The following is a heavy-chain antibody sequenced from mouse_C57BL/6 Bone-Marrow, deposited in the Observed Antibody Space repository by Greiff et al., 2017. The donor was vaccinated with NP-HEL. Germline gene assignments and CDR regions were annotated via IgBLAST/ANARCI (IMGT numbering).Heavy chain of an antibody. CDR1: GFTFSSYA. D-gene: IGHD1-1*01. CDR3: ARGSYYCGTYFDY. J-gene: IGHJ2*01. V-gene: IGHV5-4*01. CDR2: ISDGGGYT. Sequence: EVQLVESGGGLVKPGGSLKLSCAASGFTFSSYAMSWVRQTPENRLEWVATISDGGGYTYYPDNVKGRFTISRDNAKNNQYLQMSHLKSEDTAMYYCARGSYYCGTYFDYWGQGTTLTVSS.